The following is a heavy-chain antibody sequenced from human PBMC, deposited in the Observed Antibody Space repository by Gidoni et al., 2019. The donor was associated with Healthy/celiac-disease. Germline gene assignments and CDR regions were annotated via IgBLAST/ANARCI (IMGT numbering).Heavy chain of an antibody. CDR1: GGSISSSSYY. J-gene: IGHJ2*01. CDR3: ARTGGRYCSGGSCYPVSYWYFDL. V-gene: IGHV4-39*01. Sequence: QLQLQESGPGLVKPSETLSLTCTVSGGSISSSSYYWGWIRQPPGKGLEWIGSIYYSGSTYYNPSLKSRVTISVDTSKNQFSLKLSSVTAADTAVYYCARTGGRYCSGGSCYPVSYWYFDLWGRGTLVTVSS. D-gene: IGHD2-15*01. CDR2: IYYSGST.